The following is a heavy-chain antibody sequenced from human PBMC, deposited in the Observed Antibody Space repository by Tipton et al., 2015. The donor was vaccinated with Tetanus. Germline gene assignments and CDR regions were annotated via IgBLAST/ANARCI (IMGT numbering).Heavy chain of an antibody. J-gene: IGHJ2*01. Sequence: LRLSCTVSGGSISSSSYYWGWIRQPPGKGLEWIGSTYYNPSLKSRVTMSVDTSKKQVSLILGSVTAADTAVYYCVREGNMLERYFDLWGRGTLVTVSS. CDR1: GGSISSSSYY. CDR3: VREGNMLERYFDL. CDR2: T. D-gene: IGHD1-1*01. V-gene: IGHV4-39*07.